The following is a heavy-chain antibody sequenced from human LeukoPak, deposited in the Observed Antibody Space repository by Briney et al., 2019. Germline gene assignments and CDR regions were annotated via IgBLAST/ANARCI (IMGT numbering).Heavy chain of an antibody. CDR3: ARVLGDSGWYLGWFDP. CDR1: GFTFSSYG. CDR2: IWYDGSDK. J-gene: IGHJ5*02. Sequence: PGRSLRLSCAASGFTFSSYGMHWVRQAPGKGLEWAAVIWYDGSDKYYADSVKGRFTISRDNSKHTLYLQMNSLRVEDTAVYYCARVLGDSGWYLGWFDPWGQGTLVTVSS. V-gene: IGHV3-33*01. D-gene: IGHD6-19*01.